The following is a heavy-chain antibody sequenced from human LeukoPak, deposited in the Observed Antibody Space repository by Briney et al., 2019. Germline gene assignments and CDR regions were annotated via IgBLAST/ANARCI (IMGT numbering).Heavy chain of an antibody. CDR1: GGTFSSYA. J-gene: IGHJ4*02. Sequence: SVKVSCKASGGTFSSYAISWVRQAPGQGLEWMGGIIPIFGTANYAQKFQGRVTITTDESTSTAYMELSSLRSEDTAVYYCAGGGDYWDYHFDYWAREPWSPSPQ. CDR2: IIPIFGTA. D-gene: IGHD3-10*01. V-gene: IGHV1-69*05. CDR3: AGGGDYWDYHFDY.